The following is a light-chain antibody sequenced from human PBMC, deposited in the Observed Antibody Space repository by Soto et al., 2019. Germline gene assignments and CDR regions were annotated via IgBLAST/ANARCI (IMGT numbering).Light chain of an antibody. J-gene: IGKJ1*01. V-gene: IGKV1-8*01. CDR1: QGISSY. CDR3: QQYYTYPWT. Sequence: AIRMTQSPSSLSTSTGDRVTITCRASQGISSYLAWFQQKPGRPPKLLMSATSTLQSDVPSRFSGSGSGTDFTLTIGCLQSEDLATYYCQQYYTYPWTFGQGTKVEIK. CDR2: ATS.